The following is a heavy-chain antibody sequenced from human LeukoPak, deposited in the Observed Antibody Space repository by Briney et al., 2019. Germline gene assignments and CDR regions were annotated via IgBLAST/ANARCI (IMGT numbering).Heavy chain of an antibody. CDR1: GFTFSSYS. J-gene: IGHJ3*02. D-gene: IGHD3-22*01. Sequence: GGSLRLSCAASGFTFSSYSMNWVRQAPGKGLEWVSYISSSSSSTIYYADSVKGRFTISRDNAKNSLYLQMNSLRAEDTAVYYCARVLPTVVTFLVEAFDIWGQGTMVTVSS. CDR3: ARVLPTVVTFLVEAFDI. V-gene: IGHV3-48*01. CDR2: ISSSSSSTI.